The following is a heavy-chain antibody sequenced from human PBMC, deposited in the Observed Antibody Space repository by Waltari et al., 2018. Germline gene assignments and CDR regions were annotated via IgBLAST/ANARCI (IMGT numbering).Heavy chain of an antibody. J-gene: IGHJ1*01. V-gene: IGHV3-48*01. CDR1: GFVFSASS. CDR3: AREGGFTSWYALQY. CDR2: ISSSTTVN. D-gene: IGHD6-13*01. Sequence: EVQLVESGGGMKQPGDSLRISCAALGFVFSASSMNWVRQAPGKGLEWIAYISSSTTVNYYADSVKGRFTVSRDNAKNLLFLQTDSLRAEDTAVYYCAREGGFTSWYALQYWGQGSLVTVSS.